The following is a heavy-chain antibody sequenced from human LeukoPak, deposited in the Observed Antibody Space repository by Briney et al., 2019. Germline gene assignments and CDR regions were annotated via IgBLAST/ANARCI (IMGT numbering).Heavy chain of an antibody. CDR2: MNPNSGST. Sequence: GASVTVSFKSSVYTFTIYDINWVRQATGQGLEWMGWMNPNSGSTGYAQKFQGRVTITRNTSISTAYMELSGLRSEDTAVYYCAGGRSTGYPYYFEYWGQGTLVTVSS. CDR1: VYTFTIYD. D-gene: IGHD5-12*01. V-gene: IGHV1-8*03. CDR3: AGGRSTGYPYYFEY. J-gene: IGHJ4*02.